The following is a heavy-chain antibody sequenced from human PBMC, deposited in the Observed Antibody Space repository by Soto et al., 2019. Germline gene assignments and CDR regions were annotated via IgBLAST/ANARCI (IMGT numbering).Heavy chain of an antibody. D-gene: IGHD5-18*01. Sequence: SVKVSCKTSGGTFSIYAISWVRQAPGQGLEWMGGIIPIFGTANYAQKFQGRVTITADESTSTAYMELSSLRSEDTAVYYCARLNKDTAMVLGFYYYYGMDVWGQGTTVTVSS. CDR1: GGTFSIYA. V-gene: IGHV1-69*13. CDR2: IIPIFGTA. J-gene: IGHJ6*02. CDR3: ARLNKDTAMVLGFYYYYGMDV.